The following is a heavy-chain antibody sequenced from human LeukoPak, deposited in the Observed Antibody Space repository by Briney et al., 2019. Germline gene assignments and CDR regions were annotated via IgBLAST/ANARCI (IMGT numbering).Heavy chain of an antibody. CDR3: ASSASGSY. CDR1: GGTFSSYA. D-gene: IGHD3-10*01. V-gene: IGHV1-69*04. J-gene: IGHJ4*02. CDR2: IIPILGIA. Sequence: SVKVSCKASGGTFSSYAISWVRQAPGQGLEWMRRIIPILGIANYAQKFQGRVTITTDESTSTAYMELSSLRSEDTAVYYCASSASGSYWGQGTLVTVSS.